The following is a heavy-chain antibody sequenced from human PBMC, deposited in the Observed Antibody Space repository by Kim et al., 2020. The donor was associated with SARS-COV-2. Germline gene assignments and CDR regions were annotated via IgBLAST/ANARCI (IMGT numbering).Heavy chain of an antibody. Sequence: GGSLRLSCAASQFTFSSYWMTWVRQAPGKGLEWVANIDQDGNERSYGDSVRGRFTVSRDNAKNLLYLQMNSLRVEDTAVYYCARPIRTLQWLIDYWGQGTLLVVSS. CDR1: QFTFSSYW. D-gene: IGHD6-19*01. CDR3: ARPIRTLQWLIDY. CDR2: IDQDGNER. J-gene: IGHJ4*02. V-gene: IGHV3-7*01.